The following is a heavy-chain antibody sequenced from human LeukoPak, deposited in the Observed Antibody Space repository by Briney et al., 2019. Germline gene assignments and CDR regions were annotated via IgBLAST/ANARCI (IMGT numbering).Heavy chain of an antibody. Sequence: SQTLSLTCTVSGGSISSGSYYWSWIRQPAGKGLEWIGRIYTSGSINYNPSLKSRVTISVDTSKNQFSLKLSSVTAADTAVYYCARHGGVVRGEGSDAFDIWGQGTMVTVSS. CDR2: IYTSGSI. CDR3: ARHGGVVRGEGSDAFDI. V-gene: IGHV4-61*02. J-gene: IGHJ3*02. D-gene: IGHD3-10*01. CDR1: GGSISSGSYY.